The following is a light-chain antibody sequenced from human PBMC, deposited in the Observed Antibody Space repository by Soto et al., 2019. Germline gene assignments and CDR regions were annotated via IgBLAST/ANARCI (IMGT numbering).Light chain of an antibody. CDR1: SSDVGGYNY. CDR2: EVS. V-gene: IGLV2-8*01. Sequence: QCVLTQPPSASGSPGQSVAISCTGTSSDVGGYNYVSWYQQHPGKAPKLMIYEVSKRPSGVPDRFSGSKSGNTASLTVSGLQAEDEADYYCSSYAGSNNFEVFGTGTKVTVL. CDR3: SSYAGSNNFEV. J-gene: IGLJ1*01.